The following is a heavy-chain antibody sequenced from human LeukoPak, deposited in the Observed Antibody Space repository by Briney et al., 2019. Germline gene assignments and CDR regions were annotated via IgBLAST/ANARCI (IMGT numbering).Heavy chain of an antibody. V-gene: IGHV3-43D*03. Sequence: PGGSLRLSCAASGFTFDDYAMHWVRQAPGKGLEWVSLISWDGGSTYYADSVKGRFTISRDNSKNSLYLQMNSLRAEDTVLYYCAKPRYDSSGYFEFDYWGQGTLVTVSS. CDR3: AKPRYDSSGYFEFDY. D-gene: IGHD3-22*01. CDR1: GFTFDDYA. CDR2: ISWDGGST. J-gene: IGHJ4*02.